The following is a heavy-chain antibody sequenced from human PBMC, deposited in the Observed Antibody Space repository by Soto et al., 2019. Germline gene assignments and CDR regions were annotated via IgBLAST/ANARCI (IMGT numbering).Heavy chain of an antibody. J-gene: IGHJ3*01. CDR3: ARPGPYLLVAFER. Sequence: QVQLVQSGAEVKKPGASVNVSCKASGYTFISYAIHWVRQAPGQRPEWMGWINAATGKTKYSQQFHGRVTITRDTSASTAYMELSSLISEDKAVYYCARPGPYLLVAFERWGQGTMVTVSS. V-gene: IGHV1-3*01. CDR1: GYTFISYA. D-gene: IGHD2-21*01. CDR2: INAATGKT.